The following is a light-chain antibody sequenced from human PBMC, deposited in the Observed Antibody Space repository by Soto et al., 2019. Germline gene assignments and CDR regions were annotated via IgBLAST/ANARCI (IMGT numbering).Light chain of an antibody. Sequence: EIVMTQSPANLSLSPGEGVTLSCSPSQTVPSRLSPDQQKPGQAPSLLIYGASTRATGVPDRFSGTGSGTEFTLTISSLKSEDYAVYYCQQYKSWPPITFGQGRLLET. CDR2: GAS. CDR1: QTVPSR. J-gene: IGKJ5*01. CDR3: QQYKSWPPIT. V-gene: IGKV3-15*01.